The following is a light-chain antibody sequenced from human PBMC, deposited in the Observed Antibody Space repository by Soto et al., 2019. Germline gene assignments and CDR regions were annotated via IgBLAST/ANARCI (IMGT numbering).Light chain of an antibody. Sequence: QSVLTQPPSASGTPGQRVTISCSGTDSDIGSNTVNWYQHLPGAAPKLLIYNNNQRPSEVPDRFSGSKSGTSASLAISGLQSEDEADYYCSSWDDGLNAKDVFGTGTKLTVL. J-gene: IGLJ1*01. V-gene: IGLV1-44*01. CDR3: SSWDDGLNAKDV. CDR2: NNN. CDR1: DSDIGSNT.